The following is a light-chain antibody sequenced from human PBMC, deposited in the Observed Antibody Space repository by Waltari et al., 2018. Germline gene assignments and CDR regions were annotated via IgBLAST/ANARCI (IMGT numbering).Light chain of an antibody. V-gene: IGLV3-21*04. J-gene: IGLJ1*01. CDR2: DDS. CDR3: QVWDSSSDQGV. Sequence: SYVLTQPPSVSVAPGKTATITCGGNNIGSESVHWYQQKPGQAPVLVIDDDSDRPSGIPGRFSGSNSGNTVTRTISRVEAGDEADYYCQVWDSSSDQGVFGTGTKVTGL. CDR1: NIGSES.